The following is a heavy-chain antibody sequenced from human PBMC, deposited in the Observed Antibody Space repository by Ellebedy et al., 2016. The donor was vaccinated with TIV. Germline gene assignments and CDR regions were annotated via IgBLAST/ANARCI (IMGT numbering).Heavy chain of an antibody. J-gene: IGHJ4*02. CDR3: AREGVKSGTGNYYFDY. D-gene: IGHD1-1*01. Sequence: GESLKISCAASGFTFSSYWMHWVRQAPGKGLEWVSYISSSSSYTNYADSVKGRFTISRDNAKNSLYLQMNSLRAEDTAVYYCAREGVKSGTGNYYFDYWGQGTLVTVSS. CDR2: ISSSSSYT. V-gene: IGHV3-21*05. CDR1: GFTFSSYW.